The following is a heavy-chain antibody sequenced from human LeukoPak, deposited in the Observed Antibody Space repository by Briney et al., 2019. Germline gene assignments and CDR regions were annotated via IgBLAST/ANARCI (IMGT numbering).Heavy chain of an antibody. CDR3: ASRGSSSPYYYYYYMDV. J-gene: IGHJ6*03. V-gene: IGHV1-18*01. Sequence: ASVKVSCKSSGYTFTSYGISWVRQAPGQGLEWMGWISAYNGNTNYAQKLQGRVTMTTDTSTSTAYMELRSLRSEDTAVYYCASRGSSSPYYYYYYMDVWGKGTTVTVSS. CDR1: GYTFTSYG. CDR2: ISAYNGNT. D-gene: IGHD6-6*01.